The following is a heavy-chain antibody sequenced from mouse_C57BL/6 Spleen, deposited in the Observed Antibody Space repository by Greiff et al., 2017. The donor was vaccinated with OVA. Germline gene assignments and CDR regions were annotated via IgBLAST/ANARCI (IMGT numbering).Heavy chain of an antibody. CDR3: ARENYSKSGYAMDY. V-gene: IGHV1-80*01. CDR1: GYAFSSYW. CDR2: IYPGDGDT. Sequence: QVQLKQSGAELVKPGASVKISCKASGYAFSSYWMNWVKQRPGKGLEWIGQIYPGDGDTNYNGKFKGKATLTADKSSSTAYMQLSSLTSEDSAVYFCARENYSKSGYAMDYWGQGTSVTVSS. J-gene: IGHJ4*01. D-gene: IGHD2-5*01.